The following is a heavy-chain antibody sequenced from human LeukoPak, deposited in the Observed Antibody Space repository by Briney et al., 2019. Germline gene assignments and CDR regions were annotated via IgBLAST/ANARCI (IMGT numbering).Heavy chain of an antibody. D-gene: IGHD1-7*01. CDR3: ARTTGLWDY. CDR1: GFTFDDYA. CDR2: ISWNSGSI. Sequence: GGSLRLSCAASGFTFDDYAMHWVRQAPGKGLEWVSGISWNSGSIGYADSVKGRFTISRDNAKNSLYLQMNSLRAEDTAVYYCARTTGLWDYWGQGTLVTVSS. J-gene: IGHJ4*02. V-gene: IGHV3-9*01.